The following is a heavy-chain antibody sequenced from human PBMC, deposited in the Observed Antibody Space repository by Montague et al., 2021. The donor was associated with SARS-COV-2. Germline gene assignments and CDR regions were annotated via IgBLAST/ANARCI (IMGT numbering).Heavy chain of an antibody. D-gene: IGHD6-13*01. CDR1: GCSISSSSYY. V-gene: IGHV4-39*07. CDR2: IYYSGCT. J-gene: IGHJ6*02. CDR3: ARVGRQQLVRLSGMDV. Sequence: SETLSLTCTVSGCSISSSSYYWGWIRQPPGKGLEWIGSIYYSGCTYYNPSLKSRVTISVDTSKNQFSLKLSSVTAADAAVYYCARVGRQQLVRLSGMDVWGQGTTVTVSS.